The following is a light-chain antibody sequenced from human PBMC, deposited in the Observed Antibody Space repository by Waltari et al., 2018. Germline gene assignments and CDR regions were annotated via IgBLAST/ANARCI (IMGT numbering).Light chain of an antibody. CDR2: GAS. V-gene: IGKV3-20*01. CDR1: QRVSRA. CDR3: QHYVRLPVT. Sequence: EIVLTQSPGTLSLSPGESVTLSCRASQRVSRALAWYQQKPGQAPRLLIYGASHRATGIPDRFSGSGSGTDFSLTIRRLEPEDFAVYYCQHYVRLPVTFGQGTKVEIK. J-gene: IGKJ1*01.